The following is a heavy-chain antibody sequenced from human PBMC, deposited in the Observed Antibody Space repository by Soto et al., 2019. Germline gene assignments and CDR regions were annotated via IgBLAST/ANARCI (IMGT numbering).Heavy chain of an antibody. CDR1: GVSFSGYY. V-gene: IGHV4-34*01. D-gene: IGHD1-26*01. CDR3: ARGGRRWDSGWFDP. CDR2: INHSGST. Sequence: QVQLQQWGAGLLKPSETLSLTCAVYGVSFSGYYWSWIRQPPGQGLEWIGEINHSGSTNYNPSLKSRVTISVDTSKNQFSLKLSSVTAADTAVYYCARGGRRWDSGWFDPWGQGTLVTVSS. J-gene: IGHJ5*02.